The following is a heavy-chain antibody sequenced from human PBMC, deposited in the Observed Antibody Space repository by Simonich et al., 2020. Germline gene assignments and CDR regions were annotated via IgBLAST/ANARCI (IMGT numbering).Heavy chain of an antibody. CDR3: ARHAGFAFDI. Sequence: QLQLQESGPGLVKPSETLSLTCTVSGGSISSSSYYWGWIRQPPGKGLEGIGSIYYSVSTYNNPSRKSRVTIAVDTSKSQCSLKLRSVTAADTAVYYCARHAGFAFDIWGQGTMVTVAS. CDR1: GGSISSSSYY. D-gene: IGHD6-13*01. CDR2: IYYSVST. V-gene: IGHV4-39*01. J-gene: IGHJ3*02.